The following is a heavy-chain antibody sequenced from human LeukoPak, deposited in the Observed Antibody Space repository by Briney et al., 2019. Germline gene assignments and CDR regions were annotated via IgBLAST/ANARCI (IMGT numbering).Heavy chain of an antibody. J-gene: IGHJ4*02. CDR3: AKGATGYSMYYFDY. Sequence: ASVTVSCKASGYTFTAYYMHWVRQAPGQGLEWMGWINPNSGDTKIAQKFQGRVTMTRDTSISTAYMELSRLRSDDTAVYYCAKGATGYSMYYFDYWGQGTLVTVSS. CDR2: INPNSGDT. V-gene: IGHV1-2*02. CDR1: GYTFTAYY. D-gene: IGHD3-9*01.